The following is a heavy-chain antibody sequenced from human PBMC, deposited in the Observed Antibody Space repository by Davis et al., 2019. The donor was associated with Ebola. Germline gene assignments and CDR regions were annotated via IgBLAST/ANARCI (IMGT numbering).Heavy chain of an antibody. V-gene: IGHV5-51*01. D-gene: IGHD3-10*02. CDR2: IYPGDSDT. CDR3: ARRGSTMFNWFDP. J-gene: IGHJ5*02. CDR1: RYSFTSHC. Sequence: SRLRSRYSFTSHCIGWVRQLPGNGLEWMGIIYPGDSDTRYSPSFQGQVTISADKSISTAYLQWSSLKASDTAMYYCARRGSTMFNWFDPWGQGTLVTVSS.